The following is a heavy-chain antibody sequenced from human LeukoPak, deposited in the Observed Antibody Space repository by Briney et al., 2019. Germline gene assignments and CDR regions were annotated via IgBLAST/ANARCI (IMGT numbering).Heavy chain of an antibody. J-gene: IGHJ2*01. CDR3: ARDYNNWYFDL. CDR2: IYPSGSA. Sequence: LETLSLTCDVSGDSISSYYWSWIRQPAGKGLEWLGRIYPSGSANYNPSLKSRGTMSVDTSKSQFSLRLSSVTAADLAVYFCARDYNNWYFDLWGRGTLVTVSS. D-gene: IGHD5-24*01. CDR1: GDSISSYY. V-gene: IGHV4-4*07.